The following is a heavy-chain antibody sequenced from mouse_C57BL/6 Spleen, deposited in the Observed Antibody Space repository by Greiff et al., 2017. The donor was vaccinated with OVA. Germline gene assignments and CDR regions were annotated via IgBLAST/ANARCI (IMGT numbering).Heavy chain of an antibody. CDR2: IRSKSNNYAT. J-gene: IGHJ4*01. CDR1: GFSFNTYA. CDR3: VRHGGGFYYDYEGAMGY. V-gene: IGHV10-1*01. D-gene: IGHD2-4*01. Sequence: EVQLVESGGGLVQPKGSLKLSCAASGFSFNTYAMNWVRQAPGKGLEWVARIRSKSNNYATYYADSVKDRFTISRDDSESMLYLQMNNLKTEDTAMYYCVRHGGGFYYDYEGAMGYWGQGTSVTVSS.